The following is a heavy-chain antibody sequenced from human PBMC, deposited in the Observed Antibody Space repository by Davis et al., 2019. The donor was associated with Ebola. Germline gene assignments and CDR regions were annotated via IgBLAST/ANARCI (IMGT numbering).Heavy chain of an antibody. CDR3: ARAMGATSPLAY. Sequence: MPSETLSLTCTVSGGSISSYYWSWIRQPPGKGLEWIGEINHSGSTNYNPSLKSRVTISVDTSKNQFSLKLSSVTAADTAVYYCARAMGATSPLAYWGQGTLVTVSS. J-gene: IGHJ4*02. CDR2: INHSGST. V-gene: IGHV4-34*01. CDR1: GGSISSYY. D-gene: IGHD1-26*01.